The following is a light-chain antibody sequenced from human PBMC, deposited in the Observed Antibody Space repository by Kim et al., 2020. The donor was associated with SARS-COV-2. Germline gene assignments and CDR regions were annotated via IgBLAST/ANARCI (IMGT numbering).Light chain of an antibody. Sequence: ALGQTVRITCQEGSLRSYYANWYQQKPGQAPVLVIYGKINRPSGIPDRFSGSSSGNTASLTITGAQAEDEADYYCNSRDSSGNHWVFGGGTQLTVL. CDR2: GKI. CDR3: NSRDSSGNHWV. CDR1: SLRSYY. J-gene: IGLJ3*02. V-gene: IGLV3-19*01.